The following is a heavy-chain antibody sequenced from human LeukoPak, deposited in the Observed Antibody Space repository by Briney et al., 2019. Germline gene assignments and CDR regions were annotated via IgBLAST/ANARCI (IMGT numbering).Heavy chain of an antibody. D-gene: IGHD6-13*01. CDR1: GGTFSSYA. CDR2: IIPIFGAA. Sequence: GASVKVSCKASGGTFSSYAISWVRQAPGQALEWMGGIIPIFGAANYAQKFQGRVTITADESTSTAYMELSSLRSEDTAVYYCASLAAAAYYFDYWGQGTLVTVSS. V-gene: IGHV1-69*13. CDR3: ASLAAAAYYFDY. J-gene: IGHJ4*02.